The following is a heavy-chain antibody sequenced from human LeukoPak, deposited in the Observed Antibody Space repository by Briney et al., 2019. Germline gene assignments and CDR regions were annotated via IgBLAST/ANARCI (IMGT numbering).Heavy chain of an antibody. Sequence: GGSLRLSCAASGFTFSSYAMHWVRQAPGKGLEWVAVISYDGSNKYYADSVKGRFTISRDNSKNTLYLQMNSLRAEDTAVYYCARVAGGYDVPTDYYYCGMDVWGQGTTVTVSS. D-gene: IGHD5-12*01. CDR3: ARVAGGYDVPTDYYYCGMDV. CDR2: ISYDGSNK. J-gene: IGHJ6*02. CDR1: GFTFSSYA. V-gene: IGHV3-30-3*01.